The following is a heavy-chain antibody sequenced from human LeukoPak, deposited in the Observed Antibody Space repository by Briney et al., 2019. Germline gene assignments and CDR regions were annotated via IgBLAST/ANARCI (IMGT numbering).Heavy chain of an antibody. CDR1: GDSLSSGDYY. J-gene: IGHJ4*02. CDR3: ARALTMVRGIIISPPFDY. Sequence: SQTLSLTCTVSGDSLSSGDYYWSWIRQPPGKGLEWVGYIHHSGSTYYNPSLKNRVTISLDTSKNQFSLKLTSVTAADTAVYYCARALTMVRGIIISPPFDYWGQGTLVTVSS. D-gene: IGHD3-10*01. V-gene: IGHV4-30-4*01. CDR2: IHHSGST.